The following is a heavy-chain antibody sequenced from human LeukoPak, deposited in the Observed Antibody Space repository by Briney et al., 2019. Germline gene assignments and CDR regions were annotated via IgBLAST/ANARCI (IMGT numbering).Heavy chain of an antibody. Sequence: GGSLRLSCAASGFTFFNYGMHWARQAPGKGLDWVAVIWYDGSYKYYADSVRGRFTISRDNSKNTLYLHMDSLRAEDTAIYYCAKVVQYTASTGTGLDYWGRGTLVTVSS. CDR1: GFTFFNYG. J-gene: IGHJ4*02. CDR2: IWYDGSYK. V-gene: IGHV3-33*06. CDR3: AKVVQYTASTGTGLDY. D-gene: IGHD6-13*01.